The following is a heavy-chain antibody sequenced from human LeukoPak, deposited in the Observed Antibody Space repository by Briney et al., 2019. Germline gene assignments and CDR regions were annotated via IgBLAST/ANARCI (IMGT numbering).Heavy chain of an antibody. CDR3: ARASHDYGDYSHFDY. CDR1: GGSISSRNW. D-gene: IGHD4-17*01. V-gene: IGHV4-4*02. CDR2: IYHSGST. J-gene: IGHJ4*02. Sequence: PSGTLSLTCAVSGGSISSRNWWSWVRQPPGKGREWIGEIYHSGSTNYNPSLKTRVTISVDKSKNQFSLKLSSVTAADTAVYYCARASHDYGDYSHFDYWGQGTLVTVSS.